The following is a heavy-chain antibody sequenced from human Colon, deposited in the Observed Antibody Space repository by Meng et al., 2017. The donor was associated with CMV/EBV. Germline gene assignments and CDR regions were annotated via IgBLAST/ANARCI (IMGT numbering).Heavy chain of an antibody. D-gene: IGHD2-2*01. CDR2: MYTADST. J-gene: IGHJ4*02. V-gene: IGHV3-53*05. CDR3: VTKTAKYCSTGPCPGYFDN. Sequence: GESLKISCAASGFAVGGEYMAWVRQAPGKGLEWVSIMYTADSTFYADSVRGRFTISRDNSRNTLFLQMNSLRNGDTVVYYCVTKTAKYCSTGPCPGYFDNWGQGTLVTVSS. CDR1: GFAVGGEY.